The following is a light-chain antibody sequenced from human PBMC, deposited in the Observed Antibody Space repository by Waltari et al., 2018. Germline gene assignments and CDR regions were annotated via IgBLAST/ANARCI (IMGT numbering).Light chain of an antibody. V-gene: IGKV1-17*01. CDR3: LQHNSYPFT. CDR2: AAT. J-gene: IGKJ3*01. CDR1: QDINGY. Sequence: DIQMTQSPSSLSASVGDNVTLTCRASQDINGYLNWFQQRPGQAPKLLIFAATILQGGVPSRFSGSGSGTDFTLTISSLQPEDFAVYYCLQHNSYPFTFGPGTKLEIK.